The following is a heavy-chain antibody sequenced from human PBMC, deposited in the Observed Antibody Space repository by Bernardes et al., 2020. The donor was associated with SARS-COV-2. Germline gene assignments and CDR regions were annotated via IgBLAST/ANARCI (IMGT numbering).Heavy chain of an antibody. CDR2: IYTTGTT. Sequence: TLSLTCTVSGCSISSATYYWSWIRQPAGKGLEWIGRIYTTGTTNYNPSLKSRVTMSLDTSKNQFSLKLSSVTAADTAVYYCSGEVGYCSCGVWCDSYYYGLGVWGQGTTVTVSS. V-gene: IGHV4-61*02. CDR1: GCSISSATYY. D-gene: IGHD2-15*01. J-gene: IGHJ6*02. CDR3: SGEVGYCSCGVWCDSYYYGLGV.